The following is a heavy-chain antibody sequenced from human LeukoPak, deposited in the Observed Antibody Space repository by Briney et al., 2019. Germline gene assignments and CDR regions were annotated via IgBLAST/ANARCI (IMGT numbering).Heavy chain of an antibody. Sequence: ASVKVSCKASGYTFTSYDINWVRQATGQGLEWMGWMNPNSGNTGYAQKFQGRVTITRNTSISTAYMELSSLRSEDTAVYYCARGAPAVADVWFDPWGQGTLVTVSS. J-gene: IGHJ5*02. V-gene: IGHV1-8*03. CDR1: GYTFTSYD. CDR2: MNPNSGNT. D-gene: IGHD6-19*01. CDR3: ARGAPAVADVWFDP.